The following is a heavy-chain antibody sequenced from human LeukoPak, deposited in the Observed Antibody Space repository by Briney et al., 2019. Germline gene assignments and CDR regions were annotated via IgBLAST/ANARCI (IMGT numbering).Heavy chain of an antibody. CDR2: INQDGSEK. CDR3: ARVNGDYVSNWFDP. D-gene: IGHD4-17*01. V-gene: IGHV3-7*01. Sequence: PGGSLRLSCAASGFTLSSYAMSWVRQAPGKGLEWVANINQDGSEKYYVDSVNGRFTISRDNAKNLLYLQMNSLRAEDTAVYYCARVNGDYVSNWFDPWGQGTLVTV. J-gene: IGHJ5*02. CDR1: GFTLSSYA.